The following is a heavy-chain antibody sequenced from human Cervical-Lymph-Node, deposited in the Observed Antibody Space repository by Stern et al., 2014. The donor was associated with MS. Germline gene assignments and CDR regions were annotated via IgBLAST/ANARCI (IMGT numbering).Heavy chain of an antibody. CDR2: ISRSSSYI. J-gene: IGHJ4*02. CDR3: ARIGDWRRDSSGWDHDS. Sequence: EVQLLESGGGLVKPGGSLRLSCAASGFSFSDYTMNWVRQAPGKGLEWVSSISRSSSYIYYADSVKGRFTISRDNAKTSLYLQMNSLRAEDTAVYFCARIGDWRRDSSGWDHDSWGQGTLVTVSS. CDR1: GFSFSDYT. D-gene: IGHD6-19*01. V-gene: IGHV3-21*01.